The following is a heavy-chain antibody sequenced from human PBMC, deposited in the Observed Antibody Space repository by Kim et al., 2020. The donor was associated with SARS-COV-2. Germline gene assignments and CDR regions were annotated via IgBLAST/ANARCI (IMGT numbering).Heavy chain of an antibody. Sequence: TIYADSWKGRFTISRENAKNTLYLQMNSLRAEETAVYYCARDLGWLLYDYWGQGTLVTVSS. CDR3: ARDLGWLLYDY. D-gene: IGHD3-3*01. CDR2: T. J-gene: IGHJ4*02. V-gene: IGHV3-74*01.